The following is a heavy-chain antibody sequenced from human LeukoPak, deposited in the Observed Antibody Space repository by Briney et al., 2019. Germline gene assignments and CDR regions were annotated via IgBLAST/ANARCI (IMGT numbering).Heavy chain of an antibody. CDR3: ARSGPAAIPVDAFDI. D-gene: IGHD2-2*01. CDR1: GYTFTSHG. Sequence: GASVKVSCKASGYTFTSHGISWVRQAPGQGLEWMGWISAYNGNTNYAQKLQGRVTMTTDTSTSTAYMELRSLRSDDTAVYYCARSGPAAIPVDAFDIWGQGTMVTVSS. J-gene: IGHJ3*02. V-gene: IGHV1-18*01. CDR2: ISAYNGNT.